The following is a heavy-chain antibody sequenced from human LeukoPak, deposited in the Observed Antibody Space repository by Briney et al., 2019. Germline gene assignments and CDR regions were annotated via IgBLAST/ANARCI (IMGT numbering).Heavy chain of an antibody. CDR1: GFTLGSHD. J-gene: IGHJ4*02. Sequence: GGSLRLSCTASGFTLGSHDMHWVRQTTGEGLQWVAAIASGFQIFYAGSVKGRFTVSRGDAKKSLYLQMNSLRAGDTAVYYCVREARGYHYTYFDYWGQGTLVTVSS. CDR2: IASGFQI. D-gene: IGHD5-18*01. CDR3: VREARGYHYTYFDY. V-gene: IGHV3-13*01.